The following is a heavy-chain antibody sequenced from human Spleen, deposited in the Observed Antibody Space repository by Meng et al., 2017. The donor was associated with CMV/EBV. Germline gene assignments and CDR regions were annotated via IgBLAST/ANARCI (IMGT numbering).Heavy chain of an antibody. D-gene: IGHD2-2*01. CDR2: IYYSGST. Sequence: SETLSLTCTVSGGSISSYYWSWIRQPPGKGLEWIGYIYYSGSTNYNPSLKSRVTISVDTSKNQFSLKLSSVTAADTAVYYCARLRSRVSYYYYYGMDVWGQGTTVTVSS. J-gene: IGHJ6*02. CDR3: ARLRSRVSYYYYYGMDV. V-gene: IGHV4-59*01. CDR1: GGSISSYY.